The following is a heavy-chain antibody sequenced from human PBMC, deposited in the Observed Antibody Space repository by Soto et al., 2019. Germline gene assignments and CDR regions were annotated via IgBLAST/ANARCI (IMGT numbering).Heavy chain of an antibody. CDR1: GFTVSSNY. Sequence: GGSLRLSCAASGFTVSSNYMSWVRQAPGKGLEWVSVIYSGGSTYYADSVKGRFTISRHNSKNTLYLQMNSLRAEDTAVYYCARAMDKLRYFDWLCAFDIWGQGTMVTVSS. J-gene: IGHJ3*02. D-gene: IGHD3-9*01. CDR2: IYSGGST. V-gene: IGHV3-53*04. CDR3: ARAMDKLRYFDWLCAFDI.